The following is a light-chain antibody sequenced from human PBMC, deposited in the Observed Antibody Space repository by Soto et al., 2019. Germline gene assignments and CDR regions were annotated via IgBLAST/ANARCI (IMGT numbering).Light chain of an antibody. CDR2: GAS. Sequence: DIQMTQSPSSLSASVGDRVTITCRASQSISTYLNWYQQKLGKAPKLLISGASSLQGGVPSRFSGSGSGTDFTLTISSLQPEDFATYYRQPCSFTLTFGGGTKLEIK. CDR3: QPCSFTLT. J-gene: IGKJ4*01. V-gene: IGKV1-39*01. CDR1: QSISTY.